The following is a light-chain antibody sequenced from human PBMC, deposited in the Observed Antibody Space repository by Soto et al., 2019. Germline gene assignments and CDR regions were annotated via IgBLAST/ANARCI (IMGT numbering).Light chain of an antibody. V-gene: IGLV2-14*01. J-gene: IGLJ1*01. Sequence: QSVLTQPASVSGSPGQSITSSCTGTSSDVGGYNYVSWYQHHPGKAPKLMIYEVSNRPSGVSNRFSGSKSGNTASLTISGLQAEDEADYYCSSYTSSSTPYVFGTGTKLTVL. CDR3: SSYTSSSTPYV. CDR1: SSDVGGYNY. CDR2: EVS.